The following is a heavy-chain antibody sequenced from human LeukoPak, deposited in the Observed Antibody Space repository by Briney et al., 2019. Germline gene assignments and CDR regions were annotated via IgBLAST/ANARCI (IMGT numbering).Heavy chain of an antibody. CDR3: ARTAGRTFDY. CDR2: INPSGGST. D-gene: IGHD6-6*01. Sequence: ASVKVSCMASGYTFTTYYIHWVRQAPGQGLEWMGIINPSGGSTSYAQKFQGRVTMTRDTSTSTVYMELSSLRAEDTAVYYCARTAGRTFDYWGQGTLVTVSS. CDR1: GYTFTTYY. J-gene: IGHJ4*02. V-gene: IGHV1-46*01.